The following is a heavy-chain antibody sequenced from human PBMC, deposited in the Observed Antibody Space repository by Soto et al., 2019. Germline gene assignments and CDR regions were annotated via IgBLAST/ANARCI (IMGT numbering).Heavy chain of an antibody. Sequence: ASVKVSCKASGYTFTSYYMHWVRQAPGQGLEWMGIINPSGGSTSYAQKFQGRVTMTRDTSTSTVYMELSSLRSEDTAVYYCAREVTAADHNYYYGMDVWGQGTKVTVYS. CDR2: INPSGGST. D-gene: IGHD2-2*01. CDR3: AREVTAADHNYYYGMDV. J-gene: IGHJ6*02. V-gene: IGHV1-46*01. CDR1: GYTFTSYY.